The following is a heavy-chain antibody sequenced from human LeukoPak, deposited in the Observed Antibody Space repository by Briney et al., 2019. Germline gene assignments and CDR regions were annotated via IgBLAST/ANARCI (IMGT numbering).Heavy chain of an antibody. CDR2: IYHSGST. Sequence: PSETLSLTCAVSGGSISSSNWWSWVRQPPGKGLEWIGEIYHSGSTNYNPSLKSRVTISVDKSKNQFSLKLSSVTAADTAVYYCEGAAWSEGGAFDIWGQGTMVTVSS. V-gene: IGHV4-4*02. D-gene: IGHD1-26*01. CDR3: EGAAWSEGGAFDI. CDR1: GGSISSSNW. J-gene: IGHJ3*02.